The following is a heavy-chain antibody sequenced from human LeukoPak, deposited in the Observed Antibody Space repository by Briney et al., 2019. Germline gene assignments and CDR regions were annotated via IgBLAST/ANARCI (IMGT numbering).Heavy chain of an antibody. D-gene: IGHD3-22*01. CDR2: ISYDGSNK. Sequence: GGSLRLSCAASGFTFSSYGMHWVRQAPGKGLEWVAVISYDGSNKYYADSVKGRFTISRDNSKNTLYLQMNSLRAEDTAVYYCAKGENYYDSSGHPDYWGQGTLVTVSS. V-gene: IGHV3-30*18. J-gene: IGHJ4*02. CDR3: AKGENYYDSSGHPDY. CDR1: GFTFSSYG.